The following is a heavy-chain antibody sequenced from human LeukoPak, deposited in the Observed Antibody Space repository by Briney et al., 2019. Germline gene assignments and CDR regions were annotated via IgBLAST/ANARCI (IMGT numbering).Heavy chain of an antibody. D-gene: IGHD4-23*01. V-gene: IGHV3-21*01. Sequence: SGGSLRLSCAASGFTFSSYSMNWVRQAPGKGLEWVSSISSSSSYIYYADSVKGRFTISRDNAKNSLYLQINSLRAEDTAVYYCATERWAYGGNFFNYWGQGTLVTVSS. CDR2: ISSSSSYI. CDR1: GFTFSSYS. J-gene: IGHJ4*02. CDR3: ATERWAYGGNFFNY.